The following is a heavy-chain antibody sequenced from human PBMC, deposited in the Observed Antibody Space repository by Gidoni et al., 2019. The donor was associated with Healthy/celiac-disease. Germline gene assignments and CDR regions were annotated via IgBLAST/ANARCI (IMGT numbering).Heavy chain of an antibody. CDR2: IGWDGGST. V-gene: IGHV3-43*01. J-gene: IGHJ4*02. Sequence: EEQLVESGGVGVEPGGSLRLCCAASGFTFDDNTMHWVRQATGKGLEWVSLIGWDGGSTYYAYSVKGRFTISRDNSKNSLYLQMNSLRTEDTALYYCARSLRYGGYLDYWGQGTLVTVSS. CDR3: ARSLRYGGYLDY. D-gene: IGHD1-26*01. CDR1: GFTFDDNT.